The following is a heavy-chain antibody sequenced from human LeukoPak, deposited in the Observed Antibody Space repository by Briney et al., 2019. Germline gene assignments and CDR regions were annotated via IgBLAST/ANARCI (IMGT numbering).Heavy chain of an antibody. Sequence: ASVKVSCKASGYSFTNYYTHWVRQAPGRGLEWMGWINPNSGGTNYAQKFQGRVTMTRDTSIRTTYMELSRLRSDDTAVYFCARDLGWELVLDYWGQGTLVTVSS. CDR3: ARDLGWELVLDY. CDR1: GYSFTNYY. CDR2: INPNSGGT. V-gene: IGHV1-2*02. J-gene: IGHJ4*02. D-gene: IGHD4-23*01.